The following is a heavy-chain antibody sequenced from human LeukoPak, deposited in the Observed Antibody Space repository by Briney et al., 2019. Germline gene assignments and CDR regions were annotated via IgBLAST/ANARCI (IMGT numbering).Heavy chain of an antibody. CDR1: GFTFSNAW. CDR2: IKSKTDGGTT. CDR3: TTGSYVRGSYRFIY. D-gene: IGHD3-16*02. J-gene: IGHJ4*02. V-gene: IGHV3-15*01. Sequence: GGSLRLSCAASGFTFSNAWMSWVRQAPGKGLEWVGRIKSKTDGGTTDYAAPVKGRFTISRDDSKNTLYLQMNSLKTEDTAVYYCTTGSYVRGSYRFIYWGQGTLVTVSS.